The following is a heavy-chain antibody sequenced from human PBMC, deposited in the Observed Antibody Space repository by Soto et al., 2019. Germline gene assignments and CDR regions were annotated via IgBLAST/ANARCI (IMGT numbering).Heavy chain of an antibody. CDR3: ARGMNSAIDI. Sequence: QVQLQQSGPGLVKPSQTLSLTCVISGDSVSSNNVAWNWIRQSPSRGLEWLGRTYYRSKWYNNYAVSVKSRTTINADTSKNQFSLQLASVTPEDTAVYYCARGMNSAIDIWGQGTMVTVS. V-gene: IGHV6-1*01. D-gene: IGHD1-7*01. J-gene: IGHJ3*02. CDR1: GDSVSSNNVA. CDR2: TYYRSKWYN.